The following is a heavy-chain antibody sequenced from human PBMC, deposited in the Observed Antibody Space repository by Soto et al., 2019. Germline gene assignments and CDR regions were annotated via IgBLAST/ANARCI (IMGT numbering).Heavy chain of an antibody. CDR3: ARDGNNWKYWFDT. Sequence: EVQLLESGGGLAQPGGSLRLSCAASGFTFSNYAMNWVRQAPGKGLEWVSVISWTGGSTYYADSVKGRFTISRDNSKNTLYLQMNNLRVEDTALYYCARDGNNWKYWFDTWGHGTLVTVS. V-gene: IGHV3-23*01. CDR1: GFTFSNYA. J-gene: IGHJ5*01. D-gene: IGHD1-20*01. CDR2: ISWTGGST.